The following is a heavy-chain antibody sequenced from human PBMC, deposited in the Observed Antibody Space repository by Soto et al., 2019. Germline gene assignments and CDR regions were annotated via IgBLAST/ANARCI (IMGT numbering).Heavy chain of an antibody. V-gene: IGHV3-7*03. CDR1: GFTFSSYW. J-gene: IGHJ6*02. D-gene: IGHD6-19*01. CDR3: ARSSIAVAVGGYYYYYGMDV. Sequence: GSLRFSCAASGFTFSSYWMSWVRQAPGKGLEWVANIKQDGSEKYYVDSVKGRFTISRDNAKNSLYLQMNSLRAEDTAVYYCARSSIAVAVGGYYYYYGMDVWGQGTTVTVSS. CDR2: IKQDGSEK.